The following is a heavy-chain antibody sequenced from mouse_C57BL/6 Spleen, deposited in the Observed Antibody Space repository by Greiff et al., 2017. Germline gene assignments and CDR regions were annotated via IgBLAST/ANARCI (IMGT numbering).Heavy chain of an antibody. CDR3: ARGYYYGRSPCYFDY. D-gene: IGHD1-1*01. J-gene: IGHJ2*01. CDR2: ISYDGSN. V-gene: IGHV3-6*01. Sequence: EVQLQQSGPGLVKPSQSLSLTCSVTGYSITSGYYWNWIRQFPGNKLEWMGYISYDGSNNYNPSLKNRISITRETSKNQFFLKLNSVTTEDTATYYCARGYYYGRSPCYFDYWGQGTTLTVSS. CDR1: GYSITSGYY.